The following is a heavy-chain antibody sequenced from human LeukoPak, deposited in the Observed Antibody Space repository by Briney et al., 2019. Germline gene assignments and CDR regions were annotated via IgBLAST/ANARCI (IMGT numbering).Heavy chain of an antibody. CDR3: ASVYCSGGSCYQNYYGMDV. CDR2: IIPIFGTA. CDR1: GGTFSSYA. D-gene: IGHD2-15*01. Sequence: ASVKVSCKASGGTFSSYAISWVRQAPGQGLEWMGGIIPIFGTANYAQKFQGRVTITADESTSTAYMELSSLRSEDTAVCYCASVYCSGGSCYQNYYGMDVWGQGTTVTVSS. V-gene: IGHV1-69*13. J-gene: IGHJ6*02.